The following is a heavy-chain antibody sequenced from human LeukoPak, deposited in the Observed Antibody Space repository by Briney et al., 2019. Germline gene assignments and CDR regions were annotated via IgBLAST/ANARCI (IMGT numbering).Heavy chain of an antibody. D-gene: IGHD3-3*01. Sequence: ASVKVSCKASGYTFTSYGISWVRQAPGQGLEWMGWISAYNGNTNYAQKLQGRVTMTTDTSTSTAYMELRSLRSDDTAVYYCASAVYDEESEYFQHWGQGTLVTVSS. CDR1: GYTFTSYG. J-gene: IGHJ1*01. CDR3: ASAVYDEESEYFQH. CDR2: ISAYNGNT. V-gene: IGHV1-18*01.